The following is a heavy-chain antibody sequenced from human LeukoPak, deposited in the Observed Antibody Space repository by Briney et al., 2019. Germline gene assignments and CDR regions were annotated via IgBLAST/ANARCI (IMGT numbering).Heavy chain of an antibody. J-gene: IGHJ4*02. CDR3: AKDQPGAHK. CDR1: GFTFSSYG. V-gene: IGHV3-30*18. Sequence: GRSLRPSCAASGFTFSSYGMHWVRQAPGKGLEWVAVISYDGSNKYYADSVKGRFTIPRDNSKNTLYLQMNSLRAEDTAVYYCAKDQPGAHKWGQGTLVTVSS. CDR2: ISYDGSNK.